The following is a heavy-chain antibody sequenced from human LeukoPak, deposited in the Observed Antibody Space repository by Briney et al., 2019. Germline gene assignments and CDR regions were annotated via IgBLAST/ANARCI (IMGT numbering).Heavy chain of an antibody. D-gene: IGHD5-18*01. CDR3: AKPGRNSEYSYDPWYFDL. J-gene: IGHJ2*01. CDR1: GFTFSSYG. V-gene: IGHV3-30*18. Sequence: GGSLRLSCAASGFTFSSYGMHWVRQAPGKGLEWVAIISYDGSNKYYADSVRGRFTISRDNSKNTLYLQMNSLRAEDTAVYYCAKPGRNSEYSYDPWYFDLWGRGTLVTVSS. CDR2: ISYDGSNK.